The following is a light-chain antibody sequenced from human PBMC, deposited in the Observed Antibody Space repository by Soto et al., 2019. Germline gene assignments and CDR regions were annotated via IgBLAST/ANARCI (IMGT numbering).Light chain of an antibody. J-gene: IGLJ1*01. CDR1: SSDVGVYNY. CDR3: ISYAGSNNYV. CDR2: EVS. Sequence: QSALTQPPSASGSPGQSVTISCTGTSSDVGVYNYVSWYQQHPGKAPKLMIYEVSKRPSGVPDRFSGSKSVNTASLTVSGLQAEDEADYYCISYAGSNNYVFGTGTKLTVL. V-gene: IGLV2-8*01.